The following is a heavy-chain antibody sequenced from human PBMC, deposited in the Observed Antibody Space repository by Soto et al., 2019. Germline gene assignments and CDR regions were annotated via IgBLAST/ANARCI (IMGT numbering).Heavy chain of an antibody. CDR3: ARSQGSSTSLEIYYYYYYGMDV. D-gene: IGHD2-2*01. Sequence: QVQLVQSGAEVKKPGSSVKVSCKASGGTFGSYAISWVRQAPGQGLEWMGGIIPIPGTANYAQKFQGRVTNAADESTSTAYMELGSLRSEDTAVYYCARSQGSSTSLEIYYYYYYGMDVWGQGTTVTVSS. V-gene: IGHV1-69*01. CDR2: IIPIPGTA. CDR1: GGTFGSYA. J-gene: IGHJ6*02.